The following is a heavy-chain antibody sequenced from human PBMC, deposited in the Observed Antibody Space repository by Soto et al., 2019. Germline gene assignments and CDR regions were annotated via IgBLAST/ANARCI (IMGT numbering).Heavy chain of an antibody. Sequence: EVQLVESGGGLVQPGGSLRLSCAASGFTFSSYAMHWVRQAPGKGLEYVSAISSNGGSTYYANSVKGRFTITRDNSKNTLYLQLGSLRAEDMAVYYCGSGGSGSYYFDYWGQGTLVTVSS. CDR2: ISSNGGST. V-gene: IGHV3-64*01. CDR1: GFTFSSYA. J-gene: IGHJ4*02. D-gene: IGHD1-26*01. CDR3: GSGGSGSYYFDY.